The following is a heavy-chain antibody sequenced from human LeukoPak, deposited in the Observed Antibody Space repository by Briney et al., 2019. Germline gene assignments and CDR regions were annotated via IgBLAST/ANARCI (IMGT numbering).Heavy chain of an antibody. V-gene: IGHV3-13*01. CDR2: IGTAGDT. CDR3: ARGVYGGNLDYFDY. Sequence: GGSLRLSCAASGFTFSSYDMHWVRQATGKGLEWVSAIGTAGDTYYPGSVKGRFTISRENAKNSLYLQMNSLGAGDTAVYYCARGVYGGNLDYFDYWGQGTLVTVSS. J-gene: IGHJ4*02. D-gene: IGHD4-23*01. CDR1: GFTFSSYD.